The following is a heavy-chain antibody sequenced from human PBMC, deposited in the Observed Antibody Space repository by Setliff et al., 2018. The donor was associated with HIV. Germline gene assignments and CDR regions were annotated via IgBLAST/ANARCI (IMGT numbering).Heavy chain of an antibody. CDR2: INYSGST. J-gene: IGHJ4*02. V-gene: IGHV4-59*11. CDR3: AREGPGPQFYDSSGYPYYFDC. Sequence: SETLSLTCTVSGGSISSHYWNWIRRPPGKGLEWIGSINYSGSTNYDPSLKGRVTISVDTSKNQFSLKLRSVTAADTAVYYCAREGPGPQFYDSSGYPYYFDCWGQGTLVTVSS. CDR1: GGSISSHY. D-gene: IGHD3-22*01.